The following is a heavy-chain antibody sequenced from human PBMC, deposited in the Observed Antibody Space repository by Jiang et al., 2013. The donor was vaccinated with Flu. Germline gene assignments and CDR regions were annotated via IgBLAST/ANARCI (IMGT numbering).Heavy chain of an antibody. CDR3: ARLGSPDYYYYGMDV. CDR2: IYPGDSDT. J-gene: IGHJ6*04. D-gene: IGHD3-10*01. CDR1: GYSFTSYW. Sequence: GAEVKKPGESLRISCKGSGYSFTSYWIGWVRQMPGKGLEWMGIIYPGDSDTRYSPSFQGQVTISADKSISTAYLQWSSLKASDTAMYYCARLGSPDYYYYGMDVWGKGTTVTVSS. V-gene: IGHV5-51*01.